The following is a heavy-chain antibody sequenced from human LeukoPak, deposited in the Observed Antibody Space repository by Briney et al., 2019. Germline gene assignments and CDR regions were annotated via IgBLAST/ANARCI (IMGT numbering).Heavy chain of an antibody. V-gene: IGHV1-69*05. CDR2: IIPIFGTA. CDR1: GGTFSSYA. J-gene: IGHJ4*02. Sequence: SVKVSCKASGGTFSSYAISWVRQAPGQGVEWMGRIIPIFGTANYAQKFQGRVTITTDESTSTAYMELSSLRSEDTAVYYCARGLRDGYNYDYFDYWGQGTLVTVSS. D-gene: IGHD5-24*01. CDR3: ARGLRDGYNYDYFDY.